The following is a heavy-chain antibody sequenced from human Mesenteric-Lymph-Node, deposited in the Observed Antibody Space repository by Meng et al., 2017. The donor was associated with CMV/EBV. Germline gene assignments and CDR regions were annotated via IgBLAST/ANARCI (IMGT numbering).Heavy chain of an antibody. CDR1: GFTFDDYA. D-gene: IGHD6-13*01. J-gene: IGHJ4*02. V-gene: IGHV3-9*01. CDR3: AKDMGDGSTWYVWDY. Sequence: SLKISCAAPGFTFDDYAMHWVRQAPGKALEWVSGISWNSGSIGYAASVKGRFTISRDNAKNSLYLQMNSLRAEDTALYYCAKDMGDGSTWYVWDYWGQGTLVTVSS. CDR2: ISWNSGSI.